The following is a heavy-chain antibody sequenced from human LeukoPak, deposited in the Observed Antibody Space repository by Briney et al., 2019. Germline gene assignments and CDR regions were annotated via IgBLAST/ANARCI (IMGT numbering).Heavy chain of an antibody. J-gene: IGHJ4*02. Sequence: ASVKVSCKAAGYTFTRFGISWVRQAPGQGLEWMGWTSANSGQTYYAQKLQGRVTMTTDTSTSTAYMELRSLRSDDTAIYYCARDFYHGHCGGGYCYVLDSWGQGTLVTVSS. D-gene: IGHD2-15*01. CDR2: TSANSGQT. V-gene: IGHV1-18*01. CDR3: ARDFYHGHCGGGYCYVLDS. CDR1: GYTFTRFG.